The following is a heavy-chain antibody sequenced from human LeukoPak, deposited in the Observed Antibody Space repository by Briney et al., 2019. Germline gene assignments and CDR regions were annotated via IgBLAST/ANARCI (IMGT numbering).Heavy chain of an antibody. Sequence: PSQTLSLTCTVSGGSISSGSYYWSWIRQPAGKGLEWIGRIYTSGSTNCNPSLKSRVTISVDTSKNQFSLKLSSVTAADTAVYYCARDRGTTDFRSGVNWFDPWGQGTLVTVSS. J-gene: IGHJ5*02. CDR3: ARDRGTTDFRSGVNWFDP. CDR2: IYTSGST. CDR1: GGSISSGSYY. D-gene: IGHD3-10*01. V-gene: IGHV4-61*02.